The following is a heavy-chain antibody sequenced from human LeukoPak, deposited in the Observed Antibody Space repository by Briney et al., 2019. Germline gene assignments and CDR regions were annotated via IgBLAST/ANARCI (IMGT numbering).Heavy chain of an antibody. Sequence: GGSLRLSCAASGFTFSSYAMSWVRQAPGKGLEWVSAIRDSGSSTHYADSVKGRFTTSGDNSKNTLFLQMNSLRAEDTAIYYCAKYGPQDSGSSHFDYWGQGALVTVSS. CDR3: AKYGPQDSGSSHFDY. CDR2: IRDSGSST. V-gene: IGHV3-23*01. D-gene: IGHD1-26*01. CDR1: GFTFSSYA. J-gene: IGHJ4*02.